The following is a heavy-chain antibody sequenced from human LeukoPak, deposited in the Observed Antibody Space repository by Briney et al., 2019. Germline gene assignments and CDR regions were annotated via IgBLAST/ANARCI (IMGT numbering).Heavy chain of an antibody. CDR1: GDSISSGGYY. CDR3: ARQSPPKGSFDY. CDR2: IYHTGST. V-gene: IGHV4-31*03. Sequence: PSETLSLTCSVSGDSISSGGYYWSWIRQHPGKGLEWIGYIYHTGSTYYNPSLKNRVTISVDTSKNLFSLNLTSVTAADTAVYYCARQSPPKGSFDYWRQGTVVTVSS. J-gene: IGHJ4*02. D-gene: IGHD2-15*01.